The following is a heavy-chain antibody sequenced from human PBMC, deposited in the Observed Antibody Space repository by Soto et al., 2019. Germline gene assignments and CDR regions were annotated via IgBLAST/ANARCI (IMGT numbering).Heavy chain of an antibody. J-gene: IGHJ4*02. V-gene: IGHV3-23*01. CDR3: AKDLAPSTTMNYYFEY. Sequence: GGSLRLSCAASGFTFSSYAMSWVRQAPGKGLEWVSAISGSGGSTYYADSVKGRFTISRDNSKNTLYLQMNSLRAEDTAVYYCAKDLAPSTTMNYYFEYWGQGTLVTVSS. CDR1: GFTFSSYA. CDR2: ISGSGGST. D-gene: IGHD2-2*01.